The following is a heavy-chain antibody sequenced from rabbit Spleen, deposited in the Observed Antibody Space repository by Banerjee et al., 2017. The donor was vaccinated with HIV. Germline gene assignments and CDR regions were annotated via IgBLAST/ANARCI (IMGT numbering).Heavy chain of an antibody. CDR3: ARDTGSSFSTYGMDL. CDR2: IAGSSSGFT. J-gene: IGHJ6*01. D-gene: IGHD8-1*01. V-gene: IGHV1S45*01. CDR1: GFDFSSYG. Sequence: QEQLVESGGGLVQPGGSLTLSCKASGFDFSSYGVSWVRQAPGKGLEWISCIAGSSSGFTYSATWAKGRFTISKTSTTVTLQMTSLTVADTATYFCARDTGSSFSTYGMDLWGQGTLVTVS.